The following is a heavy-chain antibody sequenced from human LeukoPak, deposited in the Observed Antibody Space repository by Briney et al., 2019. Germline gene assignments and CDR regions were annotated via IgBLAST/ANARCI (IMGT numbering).Heavy chain of an antibody. J-gene: IGHJ4*02. Sequence: GGSLRLSCEASGFTFSSYGMRWVRQAPGKGLEWVSGISDDGDSIYYADSVKGRFTISRDNSESTLYLQMNSLRADDTAVYYCAKGPWIQSPGFFDYWGQGSLVTVSS. V-gene: IGHV3-23*01. D-gene: IGHD5-18*01. CDR1: GFTFSSYG. CDR3: AKGPWIQSPGFFDY. CDR2: ISDDGDSI.